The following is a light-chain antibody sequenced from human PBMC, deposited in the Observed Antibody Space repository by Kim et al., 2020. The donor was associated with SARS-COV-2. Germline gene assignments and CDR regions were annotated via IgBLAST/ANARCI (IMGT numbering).Light chain of an antibody. Sequence: SPGERSTLSCRASQSVSSSYLAWYQQKPGQAPRLLISGASSRATGIPDRFSGSGSGTDFTLTISRLEPEDFAVYYCRQYGSSQWTFGQGTKVEFK. CDR1: QSVSSSY. V-gene: IGKV3-20*01. CDR3: RQYGSSQWT. CDR2: GAS. J-gene: IGKJ1*01.